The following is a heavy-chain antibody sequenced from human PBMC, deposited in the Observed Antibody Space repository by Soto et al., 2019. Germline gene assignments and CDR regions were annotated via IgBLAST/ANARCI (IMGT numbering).Heavy chain of an antibody. J-gene: IGHJ4*02. D-gene: IGHD1-26*01. CDR2: ISYDGSNK. CDR3: AKGGGAIVGATTNYYFDY. CDR1: GFTFSSYG. V-gene: IGHV3-30*18. Sequence: LRLSCAASGFTFSSYGMHWVRQAPGKGLEWVAVISYDGSNKYYADSVKGRFTISRDNSKNTLYLQMNSLRAEDTAVYYCAKGGGAIVGATTNYYFDYWCQGTLVTVSS.